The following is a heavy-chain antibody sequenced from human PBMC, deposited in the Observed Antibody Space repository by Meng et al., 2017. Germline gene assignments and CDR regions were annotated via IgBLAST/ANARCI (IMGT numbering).Heavy chain of an antibody. CDR1: GGSISSGGYF. CDR2: MYPSGST. D-gene: IGHD2-21*02. Sequence: QLQEWGPGLGKPSETLFLTCPGSGGSISSGGYFWGWIRQHPGKGLEWIGYMYPSGSTHYNPSQESRVTISIDTSKNQLSLELSSVTAADTAVYYCARDVTGHYYFDYWGQGTLVTVSS. J-gene: IGHJ4*02. V-gene: IGHV4-31*03. CDR3: ARDVTGHYYFDY.